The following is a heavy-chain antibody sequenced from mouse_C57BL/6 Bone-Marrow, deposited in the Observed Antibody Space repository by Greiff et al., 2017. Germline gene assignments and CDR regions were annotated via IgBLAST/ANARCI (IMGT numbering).Heavy chain of an antibody. CDR2: IDPENGDT. D-gene: IGHD4-1*02. CDR1: GFNITDDY. Sequence: VQLQQSGAELVRPGASVKLSCTASGFNITDDYMHWVKQRPEQGLEWIGWIDPENGDTAYASKFQGKATITVDTSSNTAYLQLSSLTSEDTAVYYCAPTGYYVDDWGQGTTLTVSA. V-gene: IGHV14-4*01. CDR3: APTGYYVDD. J-gene: IGHJ2*01.